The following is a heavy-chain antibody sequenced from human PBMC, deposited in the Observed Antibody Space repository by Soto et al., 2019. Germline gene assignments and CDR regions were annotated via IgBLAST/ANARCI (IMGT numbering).Heavy chain of an antibody. V-gene: IGHV4-61*01. D-gene: IGHD3-3*01. J-gene: IGHJ5*02. Sequence: SETLSLTCTVSGASVNSENYYWSWTRQPPGKGLEWIGYVYYSGSTNYNPSLKSRATISLDTYRNQFSLKMTSMTSADTAFYYCARGVFRFLQWFDPWGQGTLVTVS. CDR2: VYYSGST. CDR3: ARGVFRFLQWFDP. CDR1: GASVNSENYY.